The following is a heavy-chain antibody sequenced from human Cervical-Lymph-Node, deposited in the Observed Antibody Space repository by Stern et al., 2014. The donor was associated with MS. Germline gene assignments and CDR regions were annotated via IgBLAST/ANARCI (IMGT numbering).Heavy chain of an antibody. CDR1: GFTVSYNY. Sequence: VQLVQSGGGLVQPGGSLRLSCAASGFTVSYNYMSWVRQAPGKVLEWVSVLFSGGSTYYADSVKGRFTISRDSSKNTLYLQMNSLRVEDTAVYYCARSWEPPTLDYWGQGTLVTVSS. J-gene: IGHJ4*02. CDR2: LFSGGST. D-gene: IGHD1-26*01. V-gene: IGHV3-66*02. CDR3: ARSWEPPTLDY.